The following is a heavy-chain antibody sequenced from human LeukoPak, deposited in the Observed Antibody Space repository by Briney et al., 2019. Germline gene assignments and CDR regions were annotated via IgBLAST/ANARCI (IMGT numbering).Heavy chain of an antibody. CDR1: GYTFTSYA. CDR2: INAGNGNT. J-gene: IGHJ4*02. Sequence: EASVKVSCKASGYTFTSYAMHWVRQAPGQRLEWMGWINAGNGNTKYSQKFQGRVIITRDTSASTAYMELSSLRSEDTAVYYCATPGYSSGWYYFDYWGQGTLVTVSS. CDR3: ATPGYSSGWYYFDY. V-gene: IGHV1-3*01. D-gene: IGHD6-19*01.